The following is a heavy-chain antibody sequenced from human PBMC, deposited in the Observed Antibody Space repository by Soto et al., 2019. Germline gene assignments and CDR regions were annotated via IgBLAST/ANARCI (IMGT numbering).Heavy chain of an antibody. J-gene: IGHJ4*02. Sequence: GGSLRLSCAASGFTFSNYAMYWVRQAPGKGLEWASTITASGSSTYDADSVKGRFTISRDNSRDTLYLQMNALRGEDTAVYFCTRRHRTSSVGTGAVWGRGDLVTVSS. D-gene: IGHD2-2*01. V-gene: IGHV3-23*01. CDR1: GFTFSNYA. CDR2: ITASGSST. CDR3: TRRHRTSSVGTGAV.